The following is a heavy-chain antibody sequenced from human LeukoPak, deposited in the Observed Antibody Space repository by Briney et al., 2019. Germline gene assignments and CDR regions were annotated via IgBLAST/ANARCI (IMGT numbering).Heavy chain of an antibody. CDR3: ARELPPRGYSYGLDVDY. D-gene: IGHD5-18*01. J-gene: IGHJ4*02. Sequence: ASVKVSCKASGGTFSSYAISWVRQAPGQGLEWMGGIIPIFGTANYAQKFQGRVAITADESTSTAYMELSSLRSEDTAVYYCARELPPRGYSYGLDVDYWGQGTLVTVSS. CDR2: IIPIFGTA. V-gene: IGHV1-69*13. CDR1: GGTFSSYA.